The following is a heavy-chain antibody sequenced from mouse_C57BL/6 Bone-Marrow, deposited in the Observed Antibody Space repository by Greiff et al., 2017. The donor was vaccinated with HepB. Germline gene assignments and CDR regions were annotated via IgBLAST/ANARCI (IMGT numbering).Heavy chain of an antibody. CDR3: ARYAYGSLDY. J-gene: IGHJ2*01. CDR1: GFTFTDYY. Sequence: EVQVVESGGGLVQPGGSLSLSCAASGFTFTDYYMSWVRQPPGKALEWLGFIRNKANGYTTEYSASVKGRFTISRDNSQSILYLQMNALTAEDSATYYCARYAYGSLDYWGQGTTLTVSS. V-gene: IGHV7-3*01. D-gene: IGHD1-1*01. CDR2: IRNKANGYTT.